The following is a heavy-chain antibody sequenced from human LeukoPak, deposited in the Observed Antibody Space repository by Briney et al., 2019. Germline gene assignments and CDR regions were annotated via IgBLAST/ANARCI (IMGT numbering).Heavy chain of an antibody. J-gene: IGHJ5*02. V-gene: IGHV1-2*02. Sequence: ASVKVSCKASGYTLTGYYMHWVRQAPGQGLEWMGCMNPNSGGTKYAQKFQGRVTMTRDTSISTAYMELSRLRSDDTAMYYCARDKLGLGELSLYDQWGQGTLVTVFS. D-gene: IGHD3-16*02. CDR1: GYTLTGYY. CDR2: MNPNSGGT. CDR3: ARDKLGLGELSLYDQ.